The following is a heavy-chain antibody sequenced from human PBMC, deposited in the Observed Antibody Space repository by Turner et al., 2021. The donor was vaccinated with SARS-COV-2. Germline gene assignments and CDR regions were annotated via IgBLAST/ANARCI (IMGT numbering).Heavy chain of an antibody. V-gene: IGHV4-39*01. J-gene: IGHJ4*02. CDR1: GVSIPSTNFF. Sequence: QVPRQESGPGRVKPSETLSLSPILSGVSIPSTNFFGGWIRKPPGKGLAWMGTFSYSGSTFYNPSFKVRVTMSADPSKRQFFLRLTSVTAADTAVYYCARLYHHDTSGVDFWGQGTQVTVSS. CDR2: FSYSGST. CDR3: ARLYHHDTSGVDF. D-gene: IGHD3-22*01.